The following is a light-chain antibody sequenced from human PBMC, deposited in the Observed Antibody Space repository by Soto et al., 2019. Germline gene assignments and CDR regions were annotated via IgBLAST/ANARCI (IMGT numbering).Light chain of an antibody. J-gene: IGKJ1*01. CDR3: QQYNNWPPWT. CDR1: QSVSSSY. V-gene: IGKV3D-7*01. CDR2: GAS. Sequence: EIVMTQSPATLSLSPGERATLSCRAIQSVSSSYLSWYQQKPGQAPRLLIYGASTRATGIPARFGGSGSGTDFTLTISSLQPEDFAVYYCQQYNNWPPWTFGQGTKVDIK.